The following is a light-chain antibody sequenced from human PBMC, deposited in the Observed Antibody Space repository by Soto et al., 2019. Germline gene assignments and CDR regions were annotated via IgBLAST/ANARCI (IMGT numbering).Light chain of an antibody. J-gene: IGLJ3*02. CDR3: CSYAGSTTLV. Sequence: QSALTQPASVSGSPGQSVTISCTGTRSDVVSYNLVSWYQQHPGKAPKLMIYEGSKRPSGVSDRFSGSKSGNTASLTISGLQAEDEADYYCCSYAGSTTLVFGGGTKVTVL. CDR1: RSDVVSYNL. V-gene: IGLV2-23*01. CDR2: EGS.